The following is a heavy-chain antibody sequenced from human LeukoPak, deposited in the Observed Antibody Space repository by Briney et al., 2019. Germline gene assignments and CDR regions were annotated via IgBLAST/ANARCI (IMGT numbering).Heavy chain of an antibody. V-gene: IGHV3-43*01. D-gene: IGHD5-24*01. CDR3: AKSDHRGDGFNYDY. CDR2: ISWDGGVT. CDR1: GFTFDDHT. Sequence: GGSLRLSCAASGFTFDDHTMHWVRQAPGKGLEWVSLISWDGGVTKYAGSVKGRFTISRDNTKKSLYLQMNSLRTEDTALYYCAKSDHRGDGFNYDYWGQGTLVTVSS. J-gene: IGHJ4*02.